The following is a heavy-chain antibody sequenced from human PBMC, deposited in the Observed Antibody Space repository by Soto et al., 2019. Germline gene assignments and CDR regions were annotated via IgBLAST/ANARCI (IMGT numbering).Heavy chain of an antibody. CDR2: IYSGGST. CDR3: ARPITTPNDTFDI. V-gene: IGHV3-66*04. J-gene: IGHJ3*02. Sequence: GGSLRLSCAASGFTVSSNYMSWVRQAPGKGLEWVSVIYSGGSTYYADSVKGRFTISRDNSKNTLYLQMNSLRAEDTAVYYCARPITTPNDTFDIWGQGTMVTVPS. CDR1: GFTVSSNY. D-gene: IGHD3-3*01.